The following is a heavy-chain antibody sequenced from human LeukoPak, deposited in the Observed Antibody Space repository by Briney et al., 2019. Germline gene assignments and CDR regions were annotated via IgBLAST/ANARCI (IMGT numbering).Heavy chain of an antibody. J-gene: IGHJ6*03. D-gene: IGHD1-1*01. CDR2: ITSGGSFI. CDR3: ASGLDGDYFYMEV. CDR1: GFTFRSHS. Sequence: GGSLRLSCVASGFTFRSHSMNWVRQAPGTGLEWVSSITSGGSFIYYADSVQGRFTISRDNAKNSLYLQMNSLRAEDTAVYYCASGLDGDYFYMEVWGKGTTVTVSS. V-gene: IGHV3-21*01.